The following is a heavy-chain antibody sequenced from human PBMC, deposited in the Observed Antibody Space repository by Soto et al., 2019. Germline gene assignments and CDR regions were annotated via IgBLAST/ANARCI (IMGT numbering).Heavy chain of an antibody. Sequence: PLACLALDWTCSAGVLRRKRYYLCRLPKARGNGLEWMGCIYYSGSTYYNPSLKSRVTISVDTSKNQLSLKLSSVTAADSAVYACARIIIAARFFAYWGQGTLVPVSS. CDR3: ARIIIAARFFAY. CDR1: AGVLRRKRYY. CDR2: IYYSGST. V-gene: IGHV4-39*01. D-gene: IGHD6-6*01. J-gene: IGHJ4*01.